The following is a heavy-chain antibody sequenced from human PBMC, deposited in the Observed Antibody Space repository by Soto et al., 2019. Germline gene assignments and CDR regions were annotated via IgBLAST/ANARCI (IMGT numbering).Heavy chain of an antibody. D-gene: IGHD2-15*01. Sequence: SVKVSCKASGYTFTGYYMHWVRQAPGQGLEWMGWINPNSGGTNYAQKFQGRVTMTRDTSISTAYMELSRLRSDDTAVYYYARRVQRSNRHGCSRALCQFVTWGHGT. V-gene: IGHV1-2*02. CDR2: INPNSGGT. J-gene: IGHJ5*01. CDR1: GYTFTGYY. CDR3: ARRVQRSNRHGCSRALCQFVT.